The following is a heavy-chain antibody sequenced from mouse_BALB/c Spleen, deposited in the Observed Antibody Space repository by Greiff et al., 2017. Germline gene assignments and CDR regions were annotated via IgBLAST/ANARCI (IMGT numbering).Heavy chain of an antibody. CDR3: ARAPMITTRAWFAY. D-gene: IGHD2-4*01. V-gene: IGHV5-4*02. CDR1: GFTFSDYY. J-gene: IGHJ3*01. CDR2: ISDGGSYT. Sequence: EVKVIESGGGLVKPGGSLKLSCAASGFTFSDYYMYWVRQTPEKRLEWVATISDGGSYTYYPDSVKGRCTISRDNAKNNLYLQMSSLKSEDTAIYYCARAPMITTRAWFAYGGQGTLVTVSA.